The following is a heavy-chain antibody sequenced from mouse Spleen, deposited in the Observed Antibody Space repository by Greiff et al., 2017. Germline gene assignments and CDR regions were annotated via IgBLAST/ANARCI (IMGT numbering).Heavy chain of an antibody. J-gene: IGHJ2*01. Sequence: QVQLKESGAELVRPGSSVKLSCKASGYTFTSYWMHWVKQRPIQGLEWIGNIDPSDSETHYNQKFKDKATLTVDKSSSTAYMQLSSLTSEDSAVYYCARRNYGSSPYYFDYWGQGTTLTVSS. CDR3: ARRNYGSSPYYFDY. CDR2: IDPSDSET. CDR1: GYTFTSYW. D-gene: IGHD1-1*01. V-gene: IGHV1-52*01.